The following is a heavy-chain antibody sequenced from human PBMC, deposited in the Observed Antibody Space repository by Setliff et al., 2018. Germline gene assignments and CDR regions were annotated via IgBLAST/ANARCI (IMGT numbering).Heavy chain of an antibody. CDR2: IRDKANRYTT. J-gene: IGHJ3*02. V-gene: IGHV3-72*01. Sequence: PGGSLRLSCAASGFTFSSYWMGWVRQAPGKGLEWVGRIRDKANRYTTEYAASVKGRFTISRLDSEISMYLQMNSLKTEDTAVYYCTTGATIWGQGTMVTVSS. CDR1: GFTFSSYW. CDR3: TTGATI.